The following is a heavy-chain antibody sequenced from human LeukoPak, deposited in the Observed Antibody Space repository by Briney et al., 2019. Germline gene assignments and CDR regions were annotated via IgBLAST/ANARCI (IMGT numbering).Heavy chain of an antibody. J-gene: IGHJ1*01. CDR3: ARSGYFAEYFQD. CDR1: GESVSSNNAT. CDR2: TYYRSKWYN. D-gene: IGHD3-22*01. Sequence: SQTLSLTCGISGESVSSNNATWNWIRQSPSRGLEWMGRTYYRSKWYNDSAVSVKSRITINPDTSENQFSLQLNSVTPEDTAVYYCARSGYFAEYFQDWGQGTLATVSS. V-gene: IGHV6-1*01.